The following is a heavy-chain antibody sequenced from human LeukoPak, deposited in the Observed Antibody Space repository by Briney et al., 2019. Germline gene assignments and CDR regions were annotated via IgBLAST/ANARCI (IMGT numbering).Heavy chain of an antibody. J-gene: IGHJ3*02. V-gene: IGHV4-38-2*02. CDR1: GYSISSGYY. D-gene: IGHD3-22*01. CDR3: ARVRRFYYDSSTKGAFDI. CDR2: IFYSGST. Sequence: PSETLSLTCTVSGYSISSGYYWGWIRQPPGKGLEWIGSIFYSGSTYYNPSLKSRVTISVDTSKKQFSLKLSSVTAADTAVYYCARVRRFYYDSSTKGAFDIWGQGTMVTVSS.